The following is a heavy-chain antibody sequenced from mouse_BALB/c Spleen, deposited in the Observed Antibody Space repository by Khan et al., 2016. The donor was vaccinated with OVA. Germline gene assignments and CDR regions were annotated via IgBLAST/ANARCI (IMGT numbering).Heavy chain of an antibody. Sequence: VQLKQSGPGLVKPSQSLSLTCTVTGYSITSGYGWNWIRQFPGNKLEWMGYISYSGSPNYNPSLKSRISITRDTSKNQFFLQLNSVTTEDTATYYCARTARIKYWGQGTTRTVSA. CDR3: ARTARIKY. CDR2: ISYSGSP. D-gene: IGHD1-2*01. CDR1: GYSITSGYG. V-gene: IGHV3-2*02. J-gene: IGHJ2*01.